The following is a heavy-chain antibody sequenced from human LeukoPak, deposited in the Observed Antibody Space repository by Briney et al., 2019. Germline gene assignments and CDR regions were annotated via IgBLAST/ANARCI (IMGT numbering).Heavy chain of an antibody. V-gene: IGHV3-53*01. J-gene: IGHJ4*02. CDR3: ARSPGYSDY. Sequence: ETLSLTCAVSGGSITSSTWWSWVRRAPGKGLEWVSVIYSGGSTYYADSVKGRFTISRDNSKNTVYLQMNSLRAEDTAVYYCARSPGYSDYWGQGTLVTVSS. CDR2: IYSGGST. CDR1: GGSITSSTW.